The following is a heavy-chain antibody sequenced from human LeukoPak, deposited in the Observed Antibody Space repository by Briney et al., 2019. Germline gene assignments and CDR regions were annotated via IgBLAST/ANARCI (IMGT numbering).Heavy chain of an antibody. Sequence: PGGSLRLSCAVSGFTFNRYGMHWVRQAPGKGLEWVAGLWYDGSNQKYADSVKGRFTISRDNSKNTLSVQMNSLRAEDTAVYYCARSTGLSGSGGHPLDYWGQGSLATVSS. CDR1: GFTFNRYG. V-gene: IGHV3-33*01. D-gene: IGHD2-15*01. CDR3: ARSTGLSGSGGHPLDY. CDR2: LWYDGSNQ. J-gene: IGHJ4*02.